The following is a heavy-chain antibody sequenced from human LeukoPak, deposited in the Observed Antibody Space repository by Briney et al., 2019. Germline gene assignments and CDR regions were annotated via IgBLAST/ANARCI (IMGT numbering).Heavy chain of an antibody. V-gene: IGHV4-59*01. CDR1: GGSFSGYY. CDR3: ARDNYYDSSGYYLDY. Sequence: PSETLSLTCAVYGGSFSGYYWSWIRQPPGKGLEWIGYIYYSGSTNYNPSLKSRVTISVDTSKNQFSLKLSSVTAADTAVYYCARDNYYDSSGYYLDYWGQGTLVTVSS. CDR2: IYYSGST. J-gene: IGHJ4*02. D-gene: IGHD3-22*01.